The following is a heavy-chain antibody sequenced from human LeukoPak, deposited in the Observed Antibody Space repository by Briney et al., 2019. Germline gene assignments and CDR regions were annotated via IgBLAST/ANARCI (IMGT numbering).Heavy chain of an antibody. CDR3: ARDSAHIVVVPVVIPPGLDNWFDP. CDR1: GFTFSSCA. Sequence: GGSLRLSCAASGFTFSSCAMSWVRQAPGKGLEWVSAISRSGDTTYYADSVKGRFTISRDNAKNSLYLQMNSLRAEDTAVYYCARDSAHIVVVPVVIPPGLDNWFDPWGQGTLVTVSS. J-gene: IGHJ5*02. V-gene: IGHV3-23*01. D-gene: IGHD2-2*01. CDR2: ISRSGDTT.